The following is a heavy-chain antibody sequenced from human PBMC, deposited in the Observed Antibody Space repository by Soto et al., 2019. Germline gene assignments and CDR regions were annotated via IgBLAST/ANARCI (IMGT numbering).Heavy chain of an antibody. V-gene: IGHV4-4*02. CDR2: IYHSGST. CDR1: GGSISSSNW. J-gene: IGHJ4*02. Sequence: SGTLSLTCAVSGGSISSSNWWSLGRQPPGKGLEWIGEIYHSGSTNYNPSLKSRVTISVDTSKNQFSLKLSSVTAADTAVYYCARIRMLGSVVWGSYRQDFFDQRGERTLVTLSS. CDR3: ARIRMLGSVVWGSYRQDFFDQ. D-gene: IGHD3-16*02.